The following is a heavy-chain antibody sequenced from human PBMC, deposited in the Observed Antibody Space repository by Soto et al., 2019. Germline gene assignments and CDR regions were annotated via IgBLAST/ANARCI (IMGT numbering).Heavy chain of an antibody. D-gene: IGHD2-21*02. V-gene: IGHV1-69*02. CDR2: IIPILGIA. CDR1: GGTFSSYT. Sequence: SVKVSCKASGGTFSSYTISWVRQAPGQGLEWMGRIIPILGIANYAQKFQGRVTITADKSTSTAYMELSSLRSEDTAVYYCASVLDCFPFDYWGQGTLVTVSS. J-gene: IGHJ4*02. CDR3: ASVLDCFPFDY.